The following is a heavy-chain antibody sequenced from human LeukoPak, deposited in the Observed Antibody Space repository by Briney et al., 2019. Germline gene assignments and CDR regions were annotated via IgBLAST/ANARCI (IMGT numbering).Heavy chain of an antibody. J-gene: IGHJ6*02. D-gene: IGHD6-25*01. CDR2: ISGNGAGT. V-gene: IGHV3-23*01. CDR3: ARAPSHSSGSLWAKRDYYYYGMDV. Sequence: GGSLRLSCAASAFTFSRDDMAWVRQPPGKRPEWISSISGNGAGTHYIDSVRGRFIISRDNAKNSLYLQMNSLRAEDTAVFYCARAPSHSSGSLWAKRDYYYYGMDVWGQGTTVTVSS. CDR1: AFTFSRDD.